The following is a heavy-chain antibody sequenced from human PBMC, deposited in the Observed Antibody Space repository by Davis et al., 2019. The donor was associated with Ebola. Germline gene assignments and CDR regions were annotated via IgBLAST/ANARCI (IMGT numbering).Heavy chain of an antibody. V-gene: IGHV1-8*01. D-gene: IGHD3-10*01. J-gene: IGHJ6*02. Sequence: ASVKVSCKASGYTFTNSDINWVRQATGQGLEWMGWMNPNSGDTGYAQKFQGRVTMSRNTSITTAYMELRSLRSEDTAVYYCARLLMLPGVSGQGFDVWGQGTTVTVSS. CDR3: ARLLMLPGVSGQGFDV. CDR2: MNPNSGDT. CDR1: GYTFTNSD.